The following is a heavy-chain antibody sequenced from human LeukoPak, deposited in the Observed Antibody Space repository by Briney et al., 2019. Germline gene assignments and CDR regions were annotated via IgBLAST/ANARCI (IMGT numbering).Heavy chain of an antibody. CDR2: IYPGDSDT. D-gene: IGHD3-10*01. CDR1: GYSFTNYW. CDR3: ARVDGSGSYPFDY. Sequence: KCGESLKISCKGSGYSFTNYWIGWVRQMPGKGLEWMGIIYPGDSDTRYSPSFQGQVTISADKSISTACLQWVTLKASDTAMYYCARVDGSGSYPFDYWGQGTLVTVSS. J-gene: IGHJ4*02. V-gene: IGHV5-51*01.